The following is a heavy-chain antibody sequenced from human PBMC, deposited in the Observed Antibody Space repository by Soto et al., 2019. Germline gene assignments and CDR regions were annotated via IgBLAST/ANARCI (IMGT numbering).Heavy chain of an antibody. CDR2: IYQSGST. CDR1: GGAIISSKL. J-gene: IGHJ4*02. D-gene: IGHD6-13*01. CDR3: ARASATIAAAAIFDY. Sequence: PSETLSLTCAVSGGAIISSKLWSWVRQPPGKGLKWIGEIYQSGSTNYNPSLESRVRMSVDKSRNQFSLKLTSVSAADTAVYYCARASATIAAAAIFDYWGQGTLVTVSS. V-gene: IGHV4-4*02.